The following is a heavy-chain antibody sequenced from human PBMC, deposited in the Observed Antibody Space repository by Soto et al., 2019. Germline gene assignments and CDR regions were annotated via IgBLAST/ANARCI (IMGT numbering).Heavy chain of an antibody. D-gene: IGHD3-3*01. CDR1: GYTFTSYG. CDR3: ARDREDYDPWSGYFYYYYYGMDV. V-gene: IGHV1-18*01. Sequence: GASVKVSCKASGYTFTSYGIGWVRQAPGQGLEWMGWISAYNGNTNYAQKLQGRVTMTTDTSTSTAYMELRSLRSDDTAVYYCARDREDYDPWSGYFYYYYYGMDVWGQGTTVTVSS. J-gene: IGHJ6*02. CDR2: ISAYNGNT.